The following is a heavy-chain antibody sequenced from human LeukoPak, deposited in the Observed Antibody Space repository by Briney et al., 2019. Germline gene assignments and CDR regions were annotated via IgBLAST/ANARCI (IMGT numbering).Heavy chain of an antibody. CDR3: ARDWVLGGMDV. J-gene: IGHJ6*02. CDR1: GGSVSTTHY. V-gene: IGHV4-39*07. Sequence: SETLSLTCTVSGGSVSTTHYWGWIRQPPGKGLEWIGSIYYGGSTYYNASLRSRVTTSVDTSKNQFSLKLSSVTAADTAVYYCARDWVLGGMDVWGQGTTVTVSS. CDR2: IYYGGST. D-gene: IGHD3-3*02.